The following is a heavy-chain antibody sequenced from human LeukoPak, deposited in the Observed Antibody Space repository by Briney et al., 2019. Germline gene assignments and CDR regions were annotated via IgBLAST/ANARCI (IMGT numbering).Heavy chain of an antibody. CDR1: GFTFSSYA. CDR2: ISYDGSNK. Sequence: PGRSLRLSCAASGFTFSSYAMHWVRQAPGKGLEWVAVISYDGSNKYCADSVKGRFTISRDNSKNTLYLQMNSLRAEDTAVYYCARDEGLGEWELPYFDYWGQGTLVTVSS. D-gene: IGHD1-26*01. CDR3: ARDEGLGEWELPYFDY. V-gene: IGHV3-30-3*01. J-gene: IGHJ4*02.